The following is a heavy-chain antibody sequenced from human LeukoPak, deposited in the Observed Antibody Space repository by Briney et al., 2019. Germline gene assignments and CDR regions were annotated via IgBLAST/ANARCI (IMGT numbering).Heavy chain of an antibody. CDR1: GFTFNTYS. V-gene: IGHV3-21*06. CDR2: I. Sequence: PGGSLRLSCAASGFTFNTYSMNWARQAPGKGLEWVSSIFYADSVKGRFIISRDNAKNSLYLQMNSLRAEDTAVYYCLRGDRRDYWGQGTLVTVSS. CDR3: LRGDRRDY. J-gene: IGHJ4*02.